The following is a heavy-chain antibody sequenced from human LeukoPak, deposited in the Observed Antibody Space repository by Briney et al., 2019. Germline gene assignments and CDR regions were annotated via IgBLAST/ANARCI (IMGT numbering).Heavy chain of an antibody. CDR2: IYHSGTT. V-gene: IGHV4-28*01. Sequence: SETLSLTCAVSGYSITSSSWWGWIRQPPGKGLEWIGYIYHSGTTYYNPSLQSRVTMSVDTSKNQFSLKLSSVIAVDTAVYYCARKENVYYYFDYWGQGTLVTVSS. CDR1: GYSITSSSW. CDR3: ARKENVYYYFDY. D-gene: IGHD3-10*01. J-gene: IGHJ4*02.